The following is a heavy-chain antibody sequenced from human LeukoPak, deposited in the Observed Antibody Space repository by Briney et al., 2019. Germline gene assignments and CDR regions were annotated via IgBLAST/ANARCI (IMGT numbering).Heavy chain of an antibody. J-gene: IGHJ4*02. V-gene: IGHV3-53*01. Sequence: GASLRLSCAASGFTVSSNYMSWVRQAPGKGLEWVSVIYSGGSTYYADSVKGRFTISRDNSKNTLYLQMNSLRAEDTAVYYCARQSSGWFFDYWGQGTLVTVSS. D-gene: IGHD6-19*01. CDR2: IYSGGST. CDR3: ARQSSGWFFDY. CDR1: GFTVSSNY.